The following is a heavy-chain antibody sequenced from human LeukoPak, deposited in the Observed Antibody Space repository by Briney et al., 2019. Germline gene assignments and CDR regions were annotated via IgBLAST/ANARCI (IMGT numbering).Heavy chain of an antibody. J-gene: IGHJ2*01. CDR3: ARGGGYSYGLSYWYFDL. V-gene: IGHV4-34*11. CDR1: GGSFSGYY. D-gene: IGHD5-18*01. CDR2: MYNSGST. Sequence: SETLSLTCAVYGGSFSGYYWAWVRQPPGKGLEWIGYMYNSGSTNNNPSLKSRVTISVDTSKNQFSLKLSSVTAADTAVYYCARGGGYSYGLSYWYFDLWGRGTLVTVSS.